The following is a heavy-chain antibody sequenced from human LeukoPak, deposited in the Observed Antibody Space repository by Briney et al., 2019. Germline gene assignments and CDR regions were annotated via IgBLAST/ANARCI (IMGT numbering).Heavy chain of an antibody. CDR2: IYYSGST. J-gene: IGHJ5*02. CDR3: ARDKEYSSSGFDP. D-gene: IGHD6-6*01. CDR1: GGSISSYY. V-gene: IGHV4-59*12. Sequence: PSETLSLTCTVSGGSISSYYWSWIRQPPGKGLEWIGYIYYSGSTNYNPSLKSRVTISVDTSKNQFSLKLSSVTAADTAVYYCARDKEYSSSGFDPWGQGTLVTVSS.